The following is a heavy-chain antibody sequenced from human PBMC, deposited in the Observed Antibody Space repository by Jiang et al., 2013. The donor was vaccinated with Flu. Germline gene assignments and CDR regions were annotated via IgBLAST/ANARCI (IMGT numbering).Heavy chain of an antibody. J-gene: IGHJ6*03. CDR2: LWHDGSNK. Sequence: QLVESGGGVVRPGGSLKLSCVASGFDFNYYGMHWVRQSPGKGLEWVASLWHDGSNKFYADSVRGRFTISRDNSKNTLSLQMTSLRPADTAVYYCATLRGSTYDTYLADFWG. CDR1: GFDFNYYG. CDR3: ATLRGSTYDTYLADF. D-gene: IGHD3-9*01. V-gene: IGHV3-30*02.